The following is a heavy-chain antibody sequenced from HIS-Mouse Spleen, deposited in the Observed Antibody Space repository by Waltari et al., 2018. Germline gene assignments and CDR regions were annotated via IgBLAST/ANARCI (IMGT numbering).Heavy chain of an antibody. CDR2: IYYSGRT. J-gene: IGHJ2*01. D-gene: IGHD6-13*01. Sequence: QLQLQESGPGLVKPSATLSLTCTVSGGPISSSSYYWGWIRQTPGKGLEWIGSIYYSGRTYYNPSLKSRVTISVDTSKNQFSLKLSSVTAADTAVYYCAREIPYSSSWYDWYFDLWGRGTLVTVSS. V-gene: IGHV4-39*07. CDR3: AREIPYSSSWYDWYFDL. CDR1: GGPISSSSYY.